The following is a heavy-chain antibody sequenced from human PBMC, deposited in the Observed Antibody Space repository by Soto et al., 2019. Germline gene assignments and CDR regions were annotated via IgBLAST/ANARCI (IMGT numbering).Heavy chain of an antibody. V-gene: IGHV3-23*01. D-gene: IGHD2-2*01. CDR1: GFTFSSYA. Sequence: PGGSLRLSCAASGFTFSSYAMSWVRQAPGTGLEWVSAISGSGGSTYYADSVKGRFTISRDNSKNTLYLQMNSLRAEDTAVYYCAKPPGELVPAAHYNWFDPWGQGTLVTVSS. CDR2: ISGSGGST. J-gene: IGHJ5*02. CDR3: AKPPGELVPAAHYNWFDP.